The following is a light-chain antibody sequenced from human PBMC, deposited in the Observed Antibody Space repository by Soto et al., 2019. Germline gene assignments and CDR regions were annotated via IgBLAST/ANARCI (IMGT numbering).Light chain of an antibody. CDR1: SSDVGSYKY. J-gene: IGLJ3*02. CDR3: STNTSRISLRV. V-gene: IGLV2-14*01. CDR2: EIN. Sequence: QSALTQPASVSGSPGQSIAISCTGTSSDVGSYKYVSWYVQYPGKAPKLLIYEINNRPSGVSNRFSGSKSGNTASLTISGLQAEDEGDYYCSTNTSRISLRVFGGGTKLTVL.